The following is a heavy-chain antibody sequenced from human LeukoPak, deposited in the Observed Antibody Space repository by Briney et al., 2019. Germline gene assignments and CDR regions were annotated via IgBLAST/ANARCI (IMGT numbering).Heavy chain of an antibody. D-gene: IGHD4-23*01. CDR3: ARDARPRTDYGGNTNFDY. J-gene: IGHJ4*02. Sequence: GGSLRLSCAASGFTFSSYAMSWVRQAPGKGLEWVSVIYSGGSTYYADSVKGRFTISRDNSKNTLYLQMNSLRAEDTAVYYCARDARPRTDYGGNTNFDYWGQGTLVTVSS. CDR2: IYSGGST. CDR1: GFTFSSYA. V-gene: IGHV3-66*01.